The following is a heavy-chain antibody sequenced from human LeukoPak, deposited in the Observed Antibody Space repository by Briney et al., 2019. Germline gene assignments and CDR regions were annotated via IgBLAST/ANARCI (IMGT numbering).Heavy chain of an antibody. Sequence: PSETLSLTCTVSGGSISSYYWSRIRQPPGKGLEWIGYIYTSGSTNYNPSLKSRVSVDTSKNQFSLKLSSVTAADTAVYYCARLGGSSWYFDAFDIWGQGTMVTVSS. CDR3: ARLGGSSWYFDAFDI. D-gene: IGHD6-13*01. CDR2: IYTSGST. V-gene: IGHV4-4*09. CDR1: GGSISSYY. J-gene: IGHJ3*02.